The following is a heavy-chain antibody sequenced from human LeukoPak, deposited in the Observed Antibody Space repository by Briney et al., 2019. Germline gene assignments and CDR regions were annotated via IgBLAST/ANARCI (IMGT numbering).Heavy chain of an antibody. CDR1: GGTFSSYA. D-gene: IGHD1-26*01. CDR3: ARAPLGELPTFDY. CDR2: IIPIFGTA. J-gene: IGHJ4*02. V-gene: IGHV1-69*06. Sequence: SVKVSCKASGGTFSSYAISWVRQAPGQGLEWMGGIIPIFGTANYAQKFRGRVTITADKSTSTAYMELSSLRSEDTAVYYCARAPLGELPTFDYWGQGTLVTVSS.